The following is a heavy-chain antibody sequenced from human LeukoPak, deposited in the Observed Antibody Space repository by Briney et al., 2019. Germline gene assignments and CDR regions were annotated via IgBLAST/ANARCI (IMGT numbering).Heavy chain of an antibody. CDR1: GFTFSSYS. J-gene: IGHJ6*03. Sequence: GGSLRLSCAASGFTFSSYSMNWVRQAPGKGLEWVSSISSSSSYIYYADSVKGRFTISRDNAKNSLYLQMNSLRAEDTAVYYCARDQRVGYGYYYYYMDVWGKGTTVTVSS. V-gene: IGHV3-21*01. CDR3: ARDQRVGYGYYYYYMDV. D-gene: IGHD2-8*02. CDR2: ISSSSSYI.